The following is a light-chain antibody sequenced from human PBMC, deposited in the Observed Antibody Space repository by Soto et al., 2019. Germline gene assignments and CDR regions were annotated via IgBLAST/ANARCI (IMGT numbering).Light chain of an antibody. J-gene: IGLJ2*01. CDR2: EAA. CDR3: TSYTSASTLV. V-gene: IGLV2-14*01. CDR1: SDDIGANNY. Sequence: QSALTKPASVSGSPGQSITISCTGTSDDIGANNYVSWYQHHPGKAPKILIYEAANRPSGISHRFSGSKSGNTASLTISGLQAEDEADYFCTSYTSASTLVFGGGTQLTVL.